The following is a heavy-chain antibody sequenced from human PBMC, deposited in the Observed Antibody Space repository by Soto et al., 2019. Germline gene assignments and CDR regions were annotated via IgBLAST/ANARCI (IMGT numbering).Heavy chain of an antibody. CDR1: GGSFSGYY. CDR2: INHSGST. V-gene: IGHV4-34*01. Sequence: QVQLQQWGAGLLKPSETLSLTCAVYGGSFSGYYWSWIRQPPGKGLEWIGEINHSGSTNYNPSLKDLFTISVDTAKNQFSRKLSSVTAADTAVYYCARRYSGYDFDFWGQGTLVTVSS. CDR3: ARRYSGYDFDF. J-gene: IGHJ4*02. D-gene: IGHD5-12*01.